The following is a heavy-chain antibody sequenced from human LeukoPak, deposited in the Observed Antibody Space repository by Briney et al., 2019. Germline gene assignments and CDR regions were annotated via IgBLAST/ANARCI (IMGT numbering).Heavy chain of an antibody. CDR1: GGSISSGSYH. Sequence: SETLSLTCTVSGGSISSGSYHWIWIRQPAGKGLEWIGHIYTSGSTNYNPSLRSRVTISVDTSKNQFSLKLNSVTAADTAVYYCARQLPTYSGSYARTYYFDYWGQGTLVTVSS. D-gene: IGHD1-26*01. V-gene: IGHV4-61*09. CDR3: ARQLPTYSGSYARTYYFDY. J-gene: IGHJ4*02. CDR2: IYTSGST.